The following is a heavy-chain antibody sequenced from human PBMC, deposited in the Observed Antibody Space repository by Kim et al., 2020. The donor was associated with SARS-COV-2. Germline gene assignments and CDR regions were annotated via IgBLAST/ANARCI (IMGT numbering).Heavy chain of an antibody. CDR1: GGSISSHY. V-gene: IGHV4-59*11. Sequence: SETLSLTCNVSGGSISSHYWSWIRQPPGKGLEWIWYIYYSGSTNSNPSLKSRVTTSVDTSKNQFSLKLRSVTAADTAVYYCARGRDYYGSGTFALLAFDIWGQGTMVTVSS. CDR2: IYYSGST. CDR3: ARGRDYYGSGTFALLAFDI. D-gene: IGHD3-10*01. J-gene: IGHJ3*02.